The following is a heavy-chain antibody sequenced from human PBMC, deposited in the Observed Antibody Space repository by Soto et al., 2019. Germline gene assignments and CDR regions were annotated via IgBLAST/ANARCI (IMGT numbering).Heavy chain of an antibody. J-gene: IGHJ5*02. V-gene: IGHV4-34*01. CDR1: GGTFSGYY. D-gene: IGHD3-10*01. CDR2: INHSGST. CDR3: ARGRGLKMKGRPWFDP. Sequence: SETLSLTCAVYGGTFSGYYWSWIRQPPGKGLEWIGEINHSGSTNYNPSLKSRVTISVDTSKNQFSLKLSSVTAADTAVYYCARGRGLKMKGRPWFDPWGQGTQVTVSS.